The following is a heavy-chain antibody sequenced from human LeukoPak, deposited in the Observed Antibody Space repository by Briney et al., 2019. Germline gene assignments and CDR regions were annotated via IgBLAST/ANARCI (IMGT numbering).Heavy chain of an antibody. CDR1: GFTFNNYN. Sequence: PGGSLRLSCAASGFTFNNYNMNWVRQAPGKALEWVSSITSSGTYIFYADSVKGRFTISRDNSKNTLYLQMNSLRAEDTAVYYCAKSRDYYDSSDLFDYWGQGTLVTVSS. J-gene: IGHJ4*02. V-gene: IGHV3-21*01. D-gene: IGHD3-22*01. CDR2: ITSSGTYI. CDR3: AKSRDYYDSSDLFDY.